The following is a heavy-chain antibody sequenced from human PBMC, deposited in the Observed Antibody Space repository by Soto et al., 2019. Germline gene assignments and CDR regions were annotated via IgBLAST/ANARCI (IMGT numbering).Heavy chain of an antibody. J-gene: IGHJ6*02. CDR3: ARLTRDYIISTPYGMDV. D-gene: IGHD4-4*01. V-gene: IGHV3-23*01. CDR2: VSGGGSMT. CDR1: GFTFSTYA. Sequence: EVQLLESGGGLVQPGGSLRLSCEASGFTFSTYAMSWVRQAPGKGLEWVSGVSGGGSMTYYADSVKGRFTISRDNSRNTRYLQKTSLRAEDTAGYYCARLTRDYIISTPYGMDVWGQGTTVTVSS.